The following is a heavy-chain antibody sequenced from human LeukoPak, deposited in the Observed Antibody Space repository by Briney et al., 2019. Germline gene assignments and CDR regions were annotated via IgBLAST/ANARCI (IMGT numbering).Heavy chain of an antibody. V-gene: IGHV3-33*01. J-gene: IGHJ5*02. Sequence: GGSLRLSCAASGFTFSSYGMHWVRQAPGKGLEWVAVIWYDGSNKYYADSVKGRFTISRDNSKNTLYLKMYSLRSKATAVYYCARASADLRYFDVLVDACDPWGQGTLVTVSS. CDR1: GFTFSSYG. CDR3: ARASADLRYFDVLVDACDP. D-gene: IGHD3-9*01. CDR2: IWYDGSNK.